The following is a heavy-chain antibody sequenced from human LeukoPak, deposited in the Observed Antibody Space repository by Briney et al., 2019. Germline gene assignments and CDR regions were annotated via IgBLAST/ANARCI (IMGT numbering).Heavy chain of an antibody. CDR3: SKGSSWYDNWFDP. CDR2: INSDGDRT. CDR1: GFTFSSSW. J-gene: IGHJ5*02. D-gene: IGHD6-13*01. V-gene: IGHV3-74*01. Sequence: GGSLRLSCAASGFTFSSSWMHWVRQAPGKGLVWISFINSDGDRTGYADSVKGRFTISRDNTKSTLNLQMNNLRAEGTAVYYCSKGSSWYDNWFDPWGQGTLVTVSS.